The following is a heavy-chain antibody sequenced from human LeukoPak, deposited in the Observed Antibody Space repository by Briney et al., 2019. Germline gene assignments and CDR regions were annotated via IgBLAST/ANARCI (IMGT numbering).Heavy chain of an antibody. CDR3: AREQNYYYGMDV. J-gene: IGHJ6*04. CDR2: IYYSGST. CDR1: GGSISNYY. Sequence: SETLSLTCTVSGGSISNYYWNWIRQPPGKGLEWIGYIYYSGSTNYNPSLKSRVTMSVDTSKNQFSLKLNSVTAADTAVYYCAREQNYYYGMDVWGKGTTVTVSS. D-gene: IGHD2/OR15-2a*01. V-gene: IGHV4-59*01.